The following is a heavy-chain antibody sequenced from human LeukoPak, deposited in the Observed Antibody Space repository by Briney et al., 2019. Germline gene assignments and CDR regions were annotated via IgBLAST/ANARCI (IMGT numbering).Heavy chain of an antibody. CDR2: ITSGGSST. CDR1: GFTFSSYW. Sequence: GGSLRLSCTASGFTFSSYWMHWVRQAPGKGLVWVSRITSGGSSTSHADSVKGRFTISRDNAKNTLYLQMNSLRAEDTAVYYCSRGVGATDSWGQGTLVTVSS. CDR3: SRGVGATDS. D-gene: IGHD1-26*01. J-gene: IGHJ4*02. V-gene: IGHV3-74*01.